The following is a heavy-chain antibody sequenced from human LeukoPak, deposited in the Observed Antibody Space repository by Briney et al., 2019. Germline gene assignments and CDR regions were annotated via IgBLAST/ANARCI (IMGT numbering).Heavy chain of an antibody. CDR1: GGSFSGYY. J-gene: IGHJ4*02. D-gene: IGHD1-26*01. V-gene: IGHV4-34*01. CDR2: IIHSGGT. Sequence: PSETLSLTCAVYGGSFSGYYWSWIRQPPGKGLDWIGEIIHSGGTNYNPSLKSRVTISVDTSKNQFSLNLNSINAADTAVYYCARGLGGSYYFDHWGQGTLVTVPS. CDR3: ARGLGGSYYFDH.